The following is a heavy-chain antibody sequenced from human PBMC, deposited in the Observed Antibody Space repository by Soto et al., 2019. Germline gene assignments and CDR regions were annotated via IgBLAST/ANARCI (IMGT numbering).Heavy chain of an antibody. CDR1: GGTFSTYS. CDR3: TIGSWSGEVFDI. V-gene: IGHV1-69*02. J-gene: IGHJ3*02. CDR2: IIPMLGIR. D-gene: IGHD2-21*01. Sequence: QVQLVQSGAEVKKPGSSVKVSCKDSGGTFSTYSMFWVRQAPGQGLEWMGRIIPMLGIRNYAQRFQDRVTITADKYTATAHMELSSLRSEDTALYYCTIGSWSGEVFDIWSQGTMVTVSS.